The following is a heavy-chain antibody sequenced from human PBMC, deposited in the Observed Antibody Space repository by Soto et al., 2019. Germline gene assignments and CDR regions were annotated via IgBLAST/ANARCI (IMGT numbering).Heavy chain of an antibody. CDR1: WVSISSFD. J-gene: IGHJ4*02. CDR2: IYYSGST. Sequence: LVTLSLICPFSWVSISSFDWILIRPQPGKGLEWIGYIYYSGSTYYNPSLKSRVTISVDTSKNQFSLKLSSVTAADTAVYYCARVPDYGGSRFHFDYWGQGTLVTVSS. D-gene: IGHD4-17*01. V-gene: IGHV4-59*06. CDR3: ARVPDYGGSRFHFDY.